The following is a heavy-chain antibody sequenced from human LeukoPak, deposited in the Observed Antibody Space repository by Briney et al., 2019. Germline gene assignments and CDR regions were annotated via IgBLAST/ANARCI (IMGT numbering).Heavy chain of an antibody. CDR1: GYTFTSYG. Sequence: GSSVNVSCKASGYTFTSYGISWVRQAPGQGLEWMGWISAYNGNTNYAQKLQGRVTMTTDTSTSTAYMELRSLRSDDTAVYYCGIRGYSYGSIDYWGQGTLVTVSS. J-gene: IGHJ4*02. CDR2: ISAYNGNT. CDR3: GIRGYSYGSIDY. V-gene: IGHV1-18*01. D-gene: IGHD5-18*01.